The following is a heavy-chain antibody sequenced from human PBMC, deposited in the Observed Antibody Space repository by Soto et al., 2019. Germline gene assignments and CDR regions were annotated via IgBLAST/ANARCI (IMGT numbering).Heavy chain of an antibody. CDR3: ASRYRYSYGFTFDY. CDR1: GGSFSGYY. CDR2: INHSGST. V-gene: IGHV4-34*01. Sequence: SETLSLTCAVYGGSFSGYYWSWIRQPPGKGPEWIGEINHSGSTNYNPSLKSRVTISVDTSKNQFSLKLSSVTAADTAMYYCASRYRYSYGFTFDYWGQGTLVTVSS. D-gene: IGHD5-18*01. J-gene: IGHJ4*02.